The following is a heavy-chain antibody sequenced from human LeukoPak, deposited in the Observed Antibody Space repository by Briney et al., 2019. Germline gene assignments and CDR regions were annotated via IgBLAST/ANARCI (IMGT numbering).Heavy chain of an antibody. J-gene: IGHJ4*02. CDR2: IIPIFGTA. Sequence: ASVKVSCKASGGTFSSYAISWVRQAPGQGLEWMGGIIPIFGTANYAQKFQGRVTITADESTSTAYMELSSLRSEDTAVYYCARSWEGYCGGDCPLGHWGPGILVTVSS. CDR3: ARSWEGYCGGDCPLGH. D-gene: IGHD2-21*02. CDR1: GGTFSSYA. V-gene: IGHV1-69*13.